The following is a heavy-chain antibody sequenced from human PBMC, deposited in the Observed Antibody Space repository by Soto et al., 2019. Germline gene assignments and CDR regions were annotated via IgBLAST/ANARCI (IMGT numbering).Heavy chain of an antibody. J-gene: IGHJ4*01. CDR3: VKGNQLLRYYFEF. V-gene: IGHV3-64D*06. Sequence: PGGSLRLSCSVSGFTFSNYAMHWVRQAPGKGLEYVSGITSDGDGTWHADSVKDRFTISRDSSKNTLFLQMSSLRVEDTAIYFCVKGNQLLRYYFEFWRPGTLVTVSS. D-gene: IGHD2-15*01. CDR2: ITSDGDGT. CDR1: GFTFSNYA.